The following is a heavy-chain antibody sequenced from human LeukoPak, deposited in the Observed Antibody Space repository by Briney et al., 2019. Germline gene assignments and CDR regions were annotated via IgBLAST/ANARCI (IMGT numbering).Heavy chain of an antibody. Sequence: SSETLSLICTVSGGSISSGDYYWSWIRQPPGKGLEWIGYIYYSGSTYYNPSLKSRVTISVDTSKNQFSLKLSSVTAADTAVYYCARDAVTYALDIWGQGTMVTVSS. J-gene: IGHJ3*02. CDR2: IYYSGST. V-gene: IGHV4-30-4*01. CDR3: ARDAVTYALDI. D-gene: IGHD3-10*01. CDR1: GGSISSGDYY.